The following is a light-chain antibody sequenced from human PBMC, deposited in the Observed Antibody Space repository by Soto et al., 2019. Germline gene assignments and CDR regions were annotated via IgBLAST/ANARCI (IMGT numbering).Light chain of an antibody. CDR2: DAS. J-gene: IGKJ1*01. CDR3: QQYNSYSST. Sequence: DIHMTQSPSTLSASVGDRVTITCRASQSISSWLAWYKQKPGKAPKLLIYDASLLESGVPSRFSGVGSGTDCPLTISSLQPDDFATYYCQQYNSYSSTFGQGNKVEIK. V-gene: IGKV1-5*01. CDR1: QSISSW.